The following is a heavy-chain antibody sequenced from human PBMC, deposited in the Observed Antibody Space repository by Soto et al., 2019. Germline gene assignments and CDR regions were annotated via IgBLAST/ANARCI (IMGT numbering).Heavy chain of an antibody. CDR3: AREGSGYNF. CDR1: GGSSSNFG. CDR2: IVPVFGRP. V-gene: IGHV1-69*13. J-gene: IGHJ4*02. D-gene: IGHD5-12*01. Sequence: VASVKVSCNASGGSSSNFGISWVRQAPGQGLEWMGGIVPVFGRPNYAQRFRGRLTITADESTSTGYMELISLRSDDTAVYYCAREGSGYNFWGQGTQVTVSS.